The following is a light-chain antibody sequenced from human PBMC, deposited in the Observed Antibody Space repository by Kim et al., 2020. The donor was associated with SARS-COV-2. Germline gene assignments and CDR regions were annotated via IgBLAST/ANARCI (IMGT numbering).Light chain of an antibody. V-gene: IGKV1-12*01. CDR1: RDIGNW. J-gene: IGKJ5*01. CDR3: QQADSFPFT. Sequence: ASVGDRVTITCRASRDIGNWLAWYQQKPGKAPKLLIYAASNLQSGVPSKFSGSGSGTDFTLTISSLQPEDFATYYCQQADSFPFTFGQGTRLEIK. CDR2: AAS.